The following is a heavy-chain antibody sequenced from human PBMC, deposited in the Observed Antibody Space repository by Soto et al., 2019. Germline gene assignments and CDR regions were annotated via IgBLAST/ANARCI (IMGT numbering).Heavy chain of an antibody. CDR1: GYIFSSFG. D-gene: IGHD2-2*01. J-gene: IGHJ4*02. Sequence: HVQLVQSGDEVKKPGASVRVSCRASGYIFSSFGITWVRQVPGQGLEWLGWINTSNGDTNSAQKFQGRVTMTTDTSTSTAYMELRSLISDDTAVYYCARGYRSFASCPLDFWGQGTLVTVSS. CDR3: ARGYRSFASCPLDF. V-gene: IGHV1-18*01. CDR2: INTSNGDT.